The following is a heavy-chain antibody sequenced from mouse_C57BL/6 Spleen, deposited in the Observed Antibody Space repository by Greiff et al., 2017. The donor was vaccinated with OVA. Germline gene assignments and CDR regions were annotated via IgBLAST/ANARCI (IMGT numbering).Heavy chain of an antibody. J-gene: IGHJ4*01. D-gene: IGHD3-2*02. CDR3: ARQAGGYYAMDY. CDR2: IWSGGST. Sequence: VQLQQSGPGLFHPSQILSITCTVSGFSLTAHVIHWVRQSPGKGLEWLGVIWSGGSTDYNAAFISRLSISKDNSKSQVFFKMNSLQADDTAIYYCARQAGGYYAMDYWGQGTSVTVSS. CDR1: GFSLTAHV. V-gene: IGHV2-2*01.